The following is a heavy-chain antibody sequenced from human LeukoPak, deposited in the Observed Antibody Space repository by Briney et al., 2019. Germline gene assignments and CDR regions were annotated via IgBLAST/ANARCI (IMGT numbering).Heavy chain of an antibody. CDR2: ISAYNGNT. J-gene: IGHJ6*02. Sequence: ASVKVSCKASGYTFTSYGISWVRQAPGQGLEWMGWISAYNGNTNYAQKLQGRVTMTTDTSTSTAYMELRSLRSDDTAVYYCARGTGGNTAMVTLYYYYGMDVWGQGTTVTVSS. CDR3: ARGTGGNTAMVTLYYYYGMDV. D-gene: IGHD5-18*01. CDR1: GYTFTSYG. V-gene: IGHV1-18*01.